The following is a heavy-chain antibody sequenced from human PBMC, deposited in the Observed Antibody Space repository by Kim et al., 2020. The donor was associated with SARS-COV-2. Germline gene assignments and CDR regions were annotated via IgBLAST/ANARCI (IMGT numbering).Heavy chain of an antibody. D-gene: IGHD7-27*01. CDR1: GGTFSSYA. CDR2: IIPIFGTA. CDR3: ARLGYVANWGFDAFDI. J-gene: IGHJ3*02. V-gene: IGHV1-69*13. Sequence: SVKVSCKASGGTFSSYAISWVRQAPGQGLEWMGGIIPIFGTANYAQKFQGRVTITADESTSTAYMELSSLGSEDTAVYYCARLGYVANWGFDAFDIWGQGTMVTVSS.